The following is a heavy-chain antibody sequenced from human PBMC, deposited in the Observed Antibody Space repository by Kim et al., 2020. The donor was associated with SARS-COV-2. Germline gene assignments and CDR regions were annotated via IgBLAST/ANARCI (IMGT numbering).Heavy chain of an antibody. J-gene: IGHJ4*02. CDR3: AKDGRVGPVDY. V-gene: IGHV3-30*18. CDR2: ISYDGSNK. Sequence: GGSLRLSCAASGFTFSSYGMHWVRQAPGKGLEWVAVISYDGSNKYYADSVKGRFTISRDNSKNTLYLQMNSLRAEDTAVYYCAKDGRVGPVDYWGQGTLVTVSS. CDR1: GFTFSSYG. D-gene: IGHD1-26*01.